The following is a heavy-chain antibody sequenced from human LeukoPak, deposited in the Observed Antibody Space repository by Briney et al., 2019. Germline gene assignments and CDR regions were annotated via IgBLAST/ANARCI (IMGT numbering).Heavy chain of an antibody. D-gene: IGHD2-2*02. CDR1: GFTFNSYA. V-gene: IGHV3-64*01. Sequence: PGGSLRLSCAASGFTFNSYAMQWVRQAPGKGLEYVSGIDNIGDSTYYANSVKGRFSISRDNSKNTVYLQMDSLRAEDMAVYYCARADCSSSSCYTVSYWGQGTLVTVSS. J-gene: IGHJ4*02. CDR2: IDNIGDST. CDR3: ARADCSSSSCYTVSY.